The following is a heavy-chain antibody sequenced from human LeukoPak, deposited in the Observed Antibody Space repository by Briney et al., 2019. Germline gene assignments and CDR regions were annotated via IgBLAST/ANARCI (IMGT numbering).Heavy chain of an antibody. CDR2: IVVGSGNT. CDR1: GFTFTSSA. Sequence: SVKVSCKASGFTFTSSAMQWVRQARGQRLEWIGWIVVGSGNTNYAQKFQERVTITRDMSTSTAYMELSGLRSEDTAVYYCAADRYDSSGYYHFDYWGQGTLDTVSS. D-gene: IGHD3-22*01. CDR3: AADRYDSSGYYHFDY. J-gene: IGHJ4*02. V-gene: IGHV1-58*02.